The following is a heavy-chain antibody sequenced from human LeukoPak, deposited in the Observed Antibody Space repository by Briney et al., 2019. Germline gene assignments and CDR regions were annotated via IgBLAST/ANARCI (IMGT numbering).Heavy chain of an antibody. CDR1: GFTFSSYW. D-gene: IGHD3-16*01. Sequence: GGSLRLSCAASGFTFSSYWMSWVRQAPGEGLVWVSRINTDGSSTSYADSVKGRFTTSRDNAKNTLYLQMNSLRAEDTAVYYCARTPWGRFDYWGQGTLVTVSS. CDR2: INTDGSST. CDR3: ARTPWGRFDY. J-gene: IGHJ4*02. V-gene: IGHV3-74*01.